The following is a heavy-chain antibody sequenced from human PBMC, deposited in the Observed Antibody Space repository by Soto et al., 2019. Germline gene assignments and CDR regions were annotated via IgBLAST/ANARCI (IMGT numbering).Heavy chain of an antibody. V-gene: IGHV3-30-3*01. CDR1: GFTFSSYA. Sequence: PGGSLRLSCAASGFTFSSYAMHWVRQAPGKGLEWVAVISYDGSNKYYADSVKGRFTISRDNSKNTLYLQMNSLRAEDTAVYYCARDEYCSSTSCYAVDYWGQGTLVTVSS. J-gene: IGHJ4*02. CDR3: ARDEYCSSTSCYAVDY. D-gene: IGHD2-2*01. CDR2: ISYDGSNK.